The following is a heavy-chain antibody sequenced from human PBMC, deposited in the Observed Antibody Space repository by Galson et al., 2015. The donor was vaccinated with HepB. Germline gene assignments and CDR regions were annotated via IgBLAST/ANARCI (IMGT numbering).Heavy chain of an antibody. CDR2: IYYSGST. J-gene: IGHJ4*02. CDR3: ARESGSFYYFDY. CDR1: GGSISGGGYS. V-gene: IGHV4-30-2*01. D-gene: IGHD1-26*01. Sequence: TLSLTCAVSGGSISGGGYSWNWIRRPPGKGLEWIGYIYYSGSTYYNPSLKSRVTISVDRSKNQFSLKLSSVTAADTAVYYCARESGSFYYFDYWGQGTLVTVYS.